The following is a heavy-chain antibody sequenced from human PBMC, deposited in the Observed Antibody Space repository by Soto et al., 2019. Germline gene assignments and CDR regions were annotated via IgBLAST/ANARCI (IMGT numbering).Heavy chain of an antibody. Sequence: GGSLRLSCSASGFTFSSYAMHWVRQAPGKGLEYVSAISSNGGSTYYADSVKGRFTISRDNSKNTLYLQMSSLRAEDTAVYYCVKGLGDCSSTSFFRNGGFDYWGQGTLVTVSS. D-gene: IGHD2-2*01. CDR3: VKGLGDCSSTSFFRNGGFDY. CDR1: GFTFSSYA. CDR2: ISSNGGST. V-gene: IGHV3-64D*06. J-gene: IGHJ4*02.